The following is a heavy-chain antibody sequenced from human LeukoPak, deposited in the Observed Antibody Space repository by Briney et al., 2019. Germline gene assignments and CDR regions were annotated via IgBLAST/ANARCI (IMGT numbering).Heavy chain of an antibody. V-gene: IGHV3-21*01. CDR1: GFTLSSYS. D-gene: IGHD5-24*01. J-gene: IGHJ3*02. CDR2: ISSSSSYI. CDR3: ARAQEEIDAFDI. Sequence: GGSLRLSCAASGFTLSSYSMNWVRQAPGKGLEWVSSISSSSSYIYYADSVKGRFTISRDNAKNSLYLQMNSLRAEDTAVYYCARAQEEIDAFDIWGQGTMVTVSS.